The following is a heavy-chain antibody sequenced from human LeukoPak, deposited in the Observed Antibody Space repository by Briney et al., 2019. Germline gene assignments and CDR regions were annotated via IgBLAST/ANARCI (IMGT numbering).Heavy chain of an antibody. Sequence: SDTLSLTCAAYGVSFSGYYWSWIRQPPGKGLEWIGEINHSGSTNYNPSLKSRVTISVDTSKNQFSLKLSSVTAADTAVYYCAIGAILWGQGTLVTVSS. CDR2: INHSGST. D-gene: IGHD2-15*01. V-gene: IGHV4-34*01. J-gene: IGHJ4*02. CDR1: GVSFSGYY. CDR3: AIGAIL.